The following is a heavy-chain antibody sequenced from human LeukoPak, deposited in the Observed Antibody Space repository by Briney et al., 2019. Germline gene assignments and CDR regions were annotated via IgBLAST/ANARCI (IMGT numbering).Heavy chain of an antibody. CDR1: GFIFRSYA. Sequence: GGSLRLSCVGSGFIFRSYAVTWVRQAPGRGLDWVSSITANGDTTYYADSVKGRFTISRDNSRNTLYLQMSSLRAEDTAVYYCAKESPHFDYWGQGTLVTVSS. CDR3: AKESPHFDY. J-gene: IGHJ4*02. CDR2: ITANGDTT. V-gene: IGHV3-23*01.